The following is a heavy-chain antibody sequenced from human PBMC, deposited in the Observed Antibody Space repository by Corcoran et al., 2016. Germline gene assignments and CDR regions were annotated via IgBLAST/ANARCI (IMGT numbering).Heavy chain of an antibody. CDR1: SVSNAW. CDR3: TTDAYSGRTG. Sequence: SVSNAWMNWVRQAPGKGLEWVGRIKSKTDGGTTDYAAPVKGRFTISRDDSKNTLYLQMNSLKTEDTAVYYCTTDAYSGRTGWGQGTLVTVSS. J-gene: IGHJ4*02. CDR2: IKSKTDGGTT. V-gene: IGHV3-15*07. D-gene: IGHD1-26*01.